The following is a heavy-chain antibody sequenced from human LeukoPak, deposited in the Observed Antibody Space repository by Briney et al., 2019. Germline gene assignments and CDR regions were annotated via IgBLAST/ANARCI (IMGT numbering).Heavy chain of an antibody. CDR2: IIPIFGTA. D-gene: IGHD4-17*01. Sequence: ASVKVSCKASGGTFSSYAISWVRQAPGQGLEWMGGIIPIFGTANYAQKFQGRVTITADESTSTAYMELSSLRSEDTAVYYCATALMYGDYVQYYFDYWGQGTLVTVSS. CDR1: GGTFSSYA. V-gene: IGHV1-69*01. CDR3: ATALMYGDYVQYYFDY. J-gene: IGHJ4*02.